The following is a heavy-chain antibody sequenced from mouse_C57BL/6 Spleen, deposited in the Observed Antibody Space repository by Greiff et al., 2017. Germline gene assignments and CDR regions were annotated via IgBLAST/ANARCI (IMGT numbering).Heavy chain of an antibody. CDR3: ARDYYGSRGYFDY. V-gene: IGHV1-55*01. CDR1: GYTFTSYW. J-gene: IGHJ2*01. D-gene: IGHD1-1*01. Sequence: QVQLQQPGAELVKPGASVKMSCKASGYTFTSYWITWVKQRPGQGLEWIGDIYPGSGNTNYNEKFKSKATLTVDTSSSTAYMQLSSLTSEDSAVYYCARDYYGSRGYFDYWGQGTTLTVSS. CDR2: IYPGSGNT.